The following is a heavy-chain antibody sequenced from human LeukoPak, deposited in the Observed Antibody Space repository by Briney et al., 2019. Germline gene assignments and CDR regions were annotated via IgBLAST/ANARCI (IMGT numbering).Heavy chain of an antibody. V-gene: IGHV4-39*01. J-gene: IGHJ4*02. CDR2: VYYSGST. D-gene: IGHD6-6*01. CDR3: ARHSIAARDFDY. Sequence: PSETLSLTCTVSGGSISSNYYYWGWIRQPPGKGLEWIASVYYSGSTYYNPSLKSRVTISVDTSKNQFSLKLSSVTAADTAVYYCARHSIAARDFDYWGQGTLVTVSS. CDR1: GGSISSNYYY.